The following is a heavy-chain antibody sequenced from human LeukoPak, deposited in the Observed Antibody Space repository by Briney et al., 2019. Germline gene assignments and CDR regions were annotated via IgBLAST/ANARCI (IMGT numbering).Heavy chain of an antibody. CDR1: GFTFSWYC. J-gene: IGHJ6*03. CDR3: ARDLVAAAGTFHYYYYYYMDV. V-gene: IGHV3-21*01. CDR2: ISNSSSYI. Sequence: GGFLGLFCSTSGFTFSWYCMNLVRQAPGKGLGVVPFISNSSSYIYYADSVKGRFTISRDNAKNSLYLQMNSLRAEDTAVYYCARDLVAAAGTFHYYYYYYMDVWGKGTTVTVSS. D-gene: IGHD6-13*01.